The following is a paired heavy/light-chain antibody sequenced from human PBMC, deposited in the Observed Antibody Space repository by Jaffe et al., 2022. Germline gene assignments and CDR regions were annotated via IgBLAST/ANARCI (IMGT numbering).Heavy chain of an antibody. CDR1: GVSLTTSGVG. V-gene: IGHV2-5*01. CDR3: ARNWQWRFDY. CDR2: IYWNGDN. D-gene: IGHD6-19*01. Sequence: QITLKESGPALVKPTQTLTLTCTVSGVSLTTSGVGVDWIRQPPGKALEWLASIYWNGDNYYSPSLKSRVTITKDTSRNQVVLTMTNMDPVDTATYYCARNWQWRFDYWGQGTLVTVSS. J-gene: IGHJ4*02.
Light chain of an antibody. CDR1: SGSVSTNFH. V-gene: IGLV8-61*01. J-gene: IGLJ3*02. Sequence: QTVVTQEPSLSVSPGRTVTLTCGLRSGSVSTNFHPSWYQQTPGQAPRTLIYNTNSRSSGVPDRFSGSILGNKAALTITGAQTDDESDYYCALYMGGAIWMFGGGTKLTVL. CDR2: NTN. CDR3: ALYMGGAIWM.